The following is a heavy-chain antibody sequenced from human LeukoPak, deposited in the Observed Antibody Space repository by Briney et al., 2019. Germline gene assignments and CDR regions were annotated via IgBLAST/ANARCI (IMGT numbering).Heavy chain of an antibody. D-gene: IGHD2-2*01. CDR2: IRGSGGTT. Sequence: GSLRLSCAASGFTLSSYAMSWVRQAPGKGLEWVSAIRGSGGTTYYADSVKGRFTISRDDSKNTLYLQMNSLRAEDTAAYYCAKGYSTSWLPFFDYWGQGTLVTVSS. CDR1: GFTLSSYA. CDR3: AKGYSTSWLPFFDY. J-gene: IGHJ4*02. V-gene: IGHV3-23*01.